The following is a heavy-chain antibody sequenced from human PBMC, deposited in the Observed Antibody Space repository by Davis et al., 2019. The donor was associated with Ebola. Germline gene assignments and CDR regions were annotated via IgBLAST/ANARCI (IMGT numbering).Heavy chain of an antibody. Sequence: GESLKISCAASGLTVSSNYMSWVRQAPGKGLEWVAVLYSGGSTYFADSVKGRFTLSRHNSENTLYLQMSSLRPEDTAVYYCARDLPYYYDSSGAFDIWGQGTMVTVSS. D-gene: IGHD3-22*01. CDR2: LYSGGST. CDR1: GLTVSSNY. V-gene: IGHV3-53*04. CDR3: ARDLPYYYDSSGAFDI. J-gene: IGHJ3*02.